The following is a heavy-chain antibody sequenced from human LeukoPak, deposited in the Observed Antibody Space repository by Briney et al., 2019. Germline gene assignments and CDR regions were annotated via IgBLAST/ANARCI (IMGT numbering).Heavy chain of an antibody. J-gene: IGHJ3*02. CDR2: VYHSGSA. CDR3: AVGLHSGQFAFDI. Sequence: SETLSLTCPVTGYSISRGSYWGRIRQPPRKGLEWIGSVYHSGSAYYNPSLKIRVTISVDTSKNQFSLKLTSVTAADTAVYYCAVGLHSGQFAFDIWGQGTMVTVSS. CDR1: GYSISRGSY. V-gene: IGHV4-38-2*01. D-gene: IGHD5-24*01.